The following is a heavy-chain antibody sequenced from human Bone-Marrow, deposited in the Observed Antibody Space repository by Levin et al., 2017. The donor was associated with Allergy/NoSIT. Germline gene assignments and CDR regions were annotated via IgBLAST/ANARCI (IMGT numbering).Heavy chain of an antibody. CDR2: INPKSGAT. D-gene: IGHD1-1*01. J-gene: IGHJ4*02. Sequence: VASVKVSCTASGYIFTDYYMHWVRQAPGQGLEWMGRINPKSGATDYPQRLQGRVTMTRDTSINTVYIELSGLTSDDTAVFFCTRKNLVGTFDYWGRGTLVTVSS. V-gene: IGHV1-2*06. CDR3: TRKNLVGTFDY. CDR1: GYIFTDYY.